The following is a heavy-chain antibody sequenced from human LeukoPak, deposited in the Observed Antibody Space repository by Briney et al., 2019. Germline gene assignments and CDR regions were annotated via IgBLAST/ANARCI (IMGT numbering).Heavy chain of an antibody. V-gene: IGHV6-1*01. J-gene: IGHJ4*02. Sequence: SQTLSLTCAISGDSVSSNSAAWNWIRQSPSIGLEWLGRTYYRSKWYNDYAVSVKSRIIINPDTSKNQFSLQLNSVTPEDTAVYYCARATTNISVAFLYWGQGTLVTVSS. CDR3: ARATTNISVAFLY. CDR1: GDSVSSNSAA. D-gene: IGHD6-19*01. CDR2: TYYRSKWYN.